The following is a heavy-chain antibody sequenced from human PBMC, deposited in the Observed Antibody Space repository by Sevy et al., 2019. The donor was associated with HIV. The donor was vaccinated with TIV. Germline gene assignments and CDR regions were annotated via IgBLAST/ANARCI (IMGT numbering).Heavy chain of an antibody. CDR1: GFTFSTYD. V-gene: IGHV3-13*01. J-gene: IGHJ3*01. D-gene: IGHD6-13*01. CDR3: ARACTAAGYKSGPIDAFDV. CDR2: IGTLLDT. Sequence: GGSLRLSCAASGFTFSTYDMHWVRQVAGEGLEWVSGIGTLLDTYYAASVKCRFLISRDNAKNSLFLQMNSLRAVDTTIYYCARACTAAGYKSGPIDAFDVWGQGTVVTVSS.